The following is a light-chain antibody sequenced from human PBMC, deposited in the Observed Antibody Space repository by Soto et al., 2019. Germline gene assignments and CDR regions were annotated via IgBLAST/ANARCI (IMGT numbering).Light chain of an antibody. V-gene: IGLV7-43*01. CDR3: ALYYGGAQLV. CDR2: TTN. J-gene: IGLJ2*01. CDR1: TGAVTSGNY. Sequence: QAVVTQEPSLTVSPGGTVTLTCGSSTGAVTSGNYPSWFQQTPGQAPKTLIYTTNDKHTWTPARFSGSLLGGKAALTLSGVQPEDEADYYCALYYGGAQLVFGGGTKLTVL.